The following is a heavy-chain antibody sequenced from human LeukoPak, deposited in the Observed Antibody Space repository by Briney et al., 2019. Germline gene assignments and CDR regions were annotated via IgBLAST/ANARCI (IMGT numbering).Heavy chain of an antibody. CDR1: GYTFTTYA. CDR3: ARGYSGVVPAAHPDF. Sequence: ASVKVSCKASGYTFTTYAIHWVRQAPGQGLQWMEWISVGDGNTNYSQKFQGRVTLTRDTSASTAYMELTSLISEDTAVYYCARGYSGVVPAAHPDFWGQGTPVTVSS. V-gene: IGHV1-3*01. J-gene: IGHJ4*02. CDR2: ISVGDGNT. D-gene: IGHD2-2*01.